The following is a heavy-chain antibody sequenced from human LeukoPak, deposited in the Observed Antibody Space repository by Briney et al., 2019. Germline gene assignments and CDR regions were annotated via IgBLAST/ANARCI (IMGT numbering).Heavy chain of an antibody. J-gene: IGHJ4*02. V-gene: IGHV3-33*06. CDR1: GFTFSSYG. Sequence: PGRSLGLSCAASGFTFSSYGMHWVRQAPGKGLEWVAVIWYDGSNKYYADSVKGRFTISRDNSKNTLYLQMNSLRAEDTAVYYCAKVAVAGTIFDYWGQGTLVTVSS. CDR2: IWYDGSNK. D-gene: IGHD6-19*01. CDR3: AKVAVAGTIFDY.